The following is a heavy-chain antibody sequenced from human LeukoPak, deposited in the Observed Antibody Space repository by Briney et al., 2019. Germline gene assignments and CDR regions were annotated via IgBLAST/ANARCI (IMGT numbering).Heavy chain of an antibody. CDR2: VKQDGSEK. J-gene: IGHJ3*02. Sequence: GGSLRLSCAASGFTFSSYWMSWVRQAPGKGLEWVANVKQDGSEKHYVDSVKGRFTISRDNAENSLYLQMNSLRAEDTAVYYCARDRPLRFMITFGSQGLDAFDIWGQGTMVTVSS. CDR1: GFTFSSYW. D-gene: IGHD3-16*01. V-gene: IGHV3-7*01. CDR3: ARDRPLRFMITFGSQGLDAFDI.